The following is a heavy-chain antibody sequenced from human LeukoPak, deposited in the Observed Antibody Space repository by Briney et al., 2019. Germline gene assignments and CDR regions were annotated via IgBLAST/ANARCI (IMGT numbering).Heavy chain of an antibody. J-gene: IGHJ4*02. CDR1: GGSFSGYY. Sequence: PSETLSLTCAVYGGSFSGYYWSWIRQPPGKGLEWIGEINHSGSTNYNPSLKSRVTISVDMSKNQFSLKLSSVTAADTAVYYCAREGEAYYDSSGYYPLWGQGTLVTVSS. CDR2: INHSGST. V-gene: IGHV4-34*01. D-gene: IGHD3-22*01. CDR3: AREGEAYYDSSGYYPL.